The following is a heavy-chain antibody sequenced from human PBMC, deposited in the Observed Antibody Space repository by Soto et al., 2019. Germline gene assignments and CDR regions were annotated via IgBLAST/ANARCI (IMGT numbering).Heavy chain of an antibody. CDR2: IYYNGST. D-gene: IGHD3-16*01. CDR3: ATDEYFGSEINFYYYAMDV. Sequence: QVQLQESGPGLVKPSQTLSLACAVSGGSISIGGYFWSWVRQFPGKGLEWIGHIYYNGSTYYNPSLNSRLTISRDTTKSQLSLRLTSVTAADTAVYYCATDEYFGSEINFYYYAMDVWGQGTTVTVSS. CDR1: GGSISIGGYF. J-gene: IGHJ6*02. V-gene: IGHV4-31*11.